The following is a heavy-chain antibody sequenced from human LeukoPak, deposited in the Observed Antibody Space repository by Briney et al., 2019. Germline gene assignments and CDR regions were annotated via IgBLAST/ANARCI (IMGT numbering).Heavy chain of an antibody. D-gene: IGHD7-27*01. J-gene: IGHJ3*02. Sequence: GGSLRLSCAASGFTFSSYGMSWVRQAPGKGLEWVSGIGGSGGYHTYYADSVRGRFTISRDNSRNTLYVQMNSLRAEDTAIYYCARDRNWGAYDIWGQGTMFTVS. V-gene: IGHV3-23*01. CDR1: GFTFSSYG. CDR3: ARDRNWGAYDI. CDR2: IGGSGGYHT.